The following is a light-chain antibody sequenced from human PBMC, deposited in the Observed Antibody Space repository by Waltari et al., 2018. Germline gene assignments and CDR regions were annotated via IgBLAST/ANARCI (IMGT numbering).Light chain of an antibody. J-gene: IGKJ3*01. V-gene: IGKV1-39*01. Sequence: DIQMTQSPSSLSASVGDRVTIGCRATQNITRYLTWYQQKPGKAPNLLIHTVSKLHSGVPSRFSGSGSGTDFTLAISSLQPEDFASYYCQQSYDYPFTFGPGTTVDLK. CDR1: QNITRY. CDR2: TVS. CDR3: QQSYDYPFT.